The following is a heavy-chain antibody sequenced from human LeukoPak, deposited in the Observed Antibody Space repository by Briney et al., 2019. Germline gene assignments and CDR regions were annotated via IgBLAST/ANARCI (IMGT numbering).Heavy chain of an antibody. D-gene: IGHD3-16*01. CDR2: IRPYNGNT. V-gene: IGHV1-18*01. CDR3: ARGETRNDY. J-gene: IGHJ4*02. CDR1: GYSFINNG. Sequence: ASVKVSFKSSGYSFINNGINWVRQAPGQGLEWVGWIRPYNGNTNFAQKLQGSVTMTTDTSTSTAYLELRSLRSDDTAVYYCARGETRNDYWGQGTLVTVSS.